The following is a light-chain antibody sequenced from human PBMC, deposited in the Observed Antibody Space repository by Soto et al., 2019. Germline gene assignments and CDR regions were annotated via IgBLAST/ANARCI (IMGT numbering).Light chain of an antibody. J-gene: IGKJ5*01. CDR3: QQRSNWPPIT. Sequence: EVGLTQSPATLSLSTGERATLSCRASQSVSSYLAWYQQKPGQAPRLLIYDASNRATGIPARFSGSGSGTDFTLTISSLEPEDFAVYYCQQRSNWPPITLGQGTRLEIK. V-gene: IGKV3-11*01. CDR2: DAS. CDR1: QSVSSY.